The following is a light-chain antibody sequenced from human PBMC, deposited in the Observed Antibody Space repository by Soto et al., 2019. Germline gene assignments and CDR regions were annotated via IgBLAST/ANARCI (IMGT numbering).Light chain of an antibody. Sequence: MTQSPSSLSASVGDRVTITCLPSQGIGNSLAWYQQKPGQAPRLLIYGASTRATGIPARFSGSGSGTEFTLTISSLQSEDFAVYYCQQYNNWPETFGQGTKVDIK. J-gene: IGKJ1*01. CDR3: QQYNNWPET. CDR2: GAS. V-gene: IGKV3-15*01. CDR1: QGIGNS.